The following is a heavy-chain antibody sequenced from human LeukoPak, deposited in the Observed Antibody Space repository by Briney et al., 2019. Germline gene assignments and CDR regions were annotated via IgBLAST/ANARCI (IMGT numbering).Heavy chain of an antibody. D-gene: IGHD4-23*01. CDR1: GGSMSTGYYY. J-gene: IGHJ4*02. CDR3: ARDYGGNSWAFDY. CDR2: IYHSGST. Sequence: SETLSLTCAVSGGSMSTGYYYWSWIRQHPGKGLEWIGFIYHSGSTYYNPSLKSRVSISVDRSKNQFSLKLTSVTAADTAVYYCARDYGGNSWAFDYWGQGTLVTVSS. V-gene: IGHV4-31*11.